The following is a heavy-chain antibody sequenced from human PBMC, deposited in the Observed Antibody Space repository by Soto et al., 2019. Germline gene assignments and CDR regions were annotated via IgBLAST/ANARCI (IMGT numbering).Heavy chain of an antibody. Sequence: QVQLVESGGGVVQPGRSLRLSCAASGFTFSSYGMHWVRQAPGKGLEWVAVIWYDGSNKYYADSVKGRFTISRDNSKNTLYLQMNSLRAEDTAVYYCARDFGYGDLDYWGQGPLVTVSS. CDR2: IWYDGSNK. CDR1: GFTFSSYG. D-gene: IGHD4-17*01. V-gene: IGHV3-33*01. CDR3: ARDFGYGDLDY. J-gene: IGHJ4*02.